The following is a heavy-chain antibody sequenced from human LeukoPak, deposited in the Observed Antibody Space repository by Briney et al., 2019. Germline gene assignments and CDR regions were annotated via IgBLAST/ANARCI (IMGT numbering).Heavy chain of an antibody. V-gene: IGHV4-59*08. CDR1: GGSINSYY. Sequence: SETLSLTCGVSGGSINSYYWSWIRQPPGEGLEWIGYIYYTGNTNYNPSLKSRVTISVDTSKNQFSLRLTSLTAADTAVYYCARAGLNDYGASYYFDYWGQGTLVTVSS. D-gene: IGHD4-17*01. CDR3: ARAGLNDYGASYYFDY. J-gene: IGHJ4*02. CDR2: IYYTGNT.